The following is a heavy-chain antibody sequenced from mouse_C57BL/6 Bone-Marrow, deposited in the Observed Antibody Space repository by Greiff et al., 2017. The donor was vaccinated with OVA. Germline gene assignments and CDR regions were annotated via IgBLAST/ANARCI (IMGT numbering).Heavy chain of an antibody. J-gene: IGHJ2*01. Sequence: VQLQQPGAELVKPGASVKLSCKASGYTFTSYWMHWVKQRPGQGLEWIGMIHPNSGSTNYNEKFKSKATLTVDKSSSKAYMQVSSLTSEDSAVYYWERAVTIDYWGQGTTLTVSS. CDR2: IHPNSGST. CDR3: ERAVTIDY. D-gene: IGHD2-1*01. V-gene: IGHV1-64*01. CDR1: GYTFTSYW.